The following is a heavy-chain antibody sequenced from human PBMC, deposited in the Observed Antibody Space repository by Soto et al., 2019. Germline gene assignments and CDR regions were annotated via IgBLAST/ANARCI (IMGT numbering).Heavy chain of an antibody. V-gene: IGHV4-59*01. J-gene: IGHJ6*02. Sequence: QVQLQESGPGLVKPSETLSLTCTVSGGSISSYYWSWIRQPPGKGLEWIGYFYNSGSTNYNPSLKSRVTISVDTSRNQFSLRLSSVTAADTALYYCTRVYSYGMHVWGQGTTVTVSS. CDR1: GGSISSYY. CDR2: FYNSGST. CDR3: TRVYSYGMHV.